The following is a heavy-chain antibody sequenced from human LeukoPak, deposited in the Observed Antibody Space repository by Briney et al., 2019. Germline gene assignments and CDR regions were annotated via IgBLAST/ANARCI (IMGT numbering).Heavy chain of an antibody. CDR1: GYTFTSYD. CDR3: ARARPGAVAGTFWGAVTWGTDRDKKYYFDY. D-gene: IGHD6-19*01. Sequence: GASVKVSCKASGYTFTSYDINWVRQATGQGLEWMGWMNPNSGNTGYAQKFQGRVTMTRNTSISTACMELSSLRSEDTAVYYCARARPGAVAGTFWGAVTWGTDRDKKYYFDYWGQGTLVTVSS. J-gene: IGHJ4*02. V-gene: IGHV1-8*01. CDR2: MNPNSGNT.